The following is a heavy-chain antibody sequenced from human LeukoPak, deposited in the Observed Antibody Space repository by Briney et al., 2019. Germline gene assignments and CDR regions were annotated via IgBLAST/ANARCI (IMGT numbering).Heavy chain of an antibody. Sequence: GGSLRLSCAASGFTFSTYGLHWVRQAPGKGLEWVAFIRYDGSNKYYADSVKGRFTISRDNSKNTLYLQMNSLRVEDTAVYYCAKDRGIISDYWGQGTLVTVSS. J-gene: IGHJ4*02. CDR3: AKDRGIISDY. CDR1: GFTFSTYG. CDR2: IRYDGSNK. V-gene: IGHV3-30*02. D-gene: IGHD3-10*01.